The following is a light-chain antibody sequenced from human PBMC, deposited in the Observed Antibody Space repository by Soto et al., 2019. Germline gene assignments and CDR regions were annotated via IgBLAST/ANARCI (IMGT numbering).Light chain of an antibody. CDR3: HQYDNWPKT. Sequence: EIVMSQSPATLSVSPGERATLSCRASQSVSSNLAWYQQKPGQAPRLLIYGASTRATGIPARFSGSGSGTEFTLTISSLQSEDFAVYYCHQYDNWPKTFGQGTRLAVK. CDR2: GAS. CDR1: QSVSSN. V-gene: IGKV3-15*01. J-gene: IGKJ5*01.